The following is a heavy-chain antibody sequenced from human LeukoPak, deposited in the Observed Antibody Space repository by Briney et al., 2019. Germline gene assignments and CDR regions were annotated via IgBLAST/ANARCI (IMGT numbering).Heavy chain of an antibody. CDR3: AKGGTDYYYMDV. Sequence: GGSLRLSCAASGFTVSSNYMTWVRQAPGKGLEWVSVMYTLGNTYYADSVRGRFTISRDNSKNTLYLQMNSLRAEDTAVYYCAKGGTDYYYMDVWGKGTTVTISS. CDR2: MYTLGNT. CDR1: GFTVSSNY. V-gene: IGHV3-66*01. J-gene: IGHJ6*03. D-gene: IGHD3-16*01.